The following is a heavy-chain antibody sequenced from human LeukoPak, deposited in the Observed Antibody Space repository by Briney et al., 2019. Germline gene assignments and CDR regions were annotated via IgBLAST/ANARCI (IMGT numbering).Heavy chain of an antibody. CDR3: ARLNVLDSSVLHHFDR. V-gene: IGHV4-59*08. J-gene: IGHJ4*02. CDR1: GGSISYYY. Sequence: SETLSLTCSVSGGSISYYYWSWIRQTPGKGLEWIAYINHSWDTEYNPSLKSRVTISVDTSKNQFSLKLNSVTAADAAVYYCARLNVLDSSVLHHFDRWGQGTLVTVSS. D-gene: IGHD6-13*01. CDR2: INHSWDT.